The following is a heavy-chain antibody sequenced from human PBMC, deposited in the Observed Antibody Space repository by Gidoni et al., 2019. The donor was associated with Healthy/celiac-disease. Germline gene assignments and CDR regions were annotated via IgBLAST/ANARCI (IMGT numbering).Heavy chain of an antibody. CDR1: GFTFDDYA. V-gene: IGHV3-9*01. J-gene: IGHJ5*02. D-gene: IGHD3-10*01. CDR2: ISWNSGSI. CDR3: AKDIAYYYGSGSSWFDP. Sequence: EVQLVESGGGLVQPGRSLRLSCAASGFTFDDYAMHWVRQAPGKGLEWVSGISWNSGSIGYADSVKGRFTISRDNAKNSLYLQMNSLRAEDTALYYCAKDIAYYYGSGSSWFDPGGQGTLVTVSS.